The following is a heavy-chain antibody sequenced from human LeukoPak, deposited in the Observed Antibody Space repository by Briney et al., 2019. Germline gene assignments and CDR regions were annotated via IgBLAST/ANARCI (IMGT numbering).Heavy chain of an antibody. V-gene: IGHV1-3*01. Sequence: ASVKVSCRASGHTFINYAIHWVRQGPGQRLEWVGWINVGNGDTKYSQRFQGRVTITRDTSASTAYMELSRLRSEDTAIYYCATSEEGRWGQGTLVTVSS. D-gene: IGHD2-15*01. CDR3: ATSEEGR. CDR2: INVGNGDT. CDR1: GHTFINYA. J-gene: IGHJ4*02.